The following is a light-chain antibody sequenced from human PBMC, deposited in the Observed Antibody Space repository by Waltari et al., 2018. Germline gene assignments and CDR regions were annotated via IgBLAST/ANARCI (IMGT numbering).Light chain of an antibody. J-gene: IGKJ1*01. V-gene: IGKV3-15*01. Sequence: EIVMTQSPATLSVSPGDGATLSCRVSQSVLSNVAWYQQKAGQTPRLLIFGAATRATGVPPRFSGSETGTEFTLTIGSLQSEDFAVYYCQQYETWPLTFGQGTRVEIK. CDR2: GAA. CDR3: QQYETWPLT. CDR1: QSVLSN.